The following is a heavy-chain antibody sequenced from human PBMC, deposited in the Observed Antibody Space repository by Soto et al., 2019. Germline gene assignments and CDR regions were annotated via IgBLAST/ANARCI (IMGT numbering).Heavy chain of an antibody. CDR2: IYYSVST. V-gene: IGHV4-39*01. CDR3: ACIFSGGYGYGFYYYGMDV. Sequence: SETLSLTCTLARVSITNISFYWDWSREPPGKGLEWIGSIYYSVSTYYTPSLKSRVTISVDTSKNQFSLKLSSVTAADTAVYYCACIFSGGYGYGFYYYGMDVWGQGTTVT. J-gene: IGHJ6*02. CDR1: RVSITNISFY. D-gene: IGHD5-18*01.